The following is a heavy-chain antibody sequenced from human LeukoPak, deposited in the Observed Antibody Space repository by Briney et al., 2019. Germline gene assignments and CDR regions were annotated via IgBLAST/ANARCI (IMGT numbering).Heavy chain of an antibody. V-gene: IGHV3-66*01. Sequence: GGSLRLSCAASGFTVSGNYMSWVRQAPGKGLEWLSVIHRGGNTYYADSVEGRFTISRDSSKNTVFLQMDRLRAEDTAVYYCARDPGYGLGVDYGDYWGQGTLVTVSS. CDR3: ARDPGYGLGVDYGDY. CDR1: GFTVSGNY. CDR2: IHRGGNT. J-gene: IGHJ4*02. D-gene: IGHD3-10*01.